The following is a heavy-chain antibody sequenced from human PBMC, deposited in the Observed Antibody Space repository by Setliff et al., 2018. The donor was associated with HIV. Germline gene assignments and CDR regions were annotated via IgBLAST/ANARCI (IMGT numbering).Heavy chain of an antibody. CDR2: IGGHGSII. CDR3: AAVPWGHSSLIIDH. J-gene: IGHJ4*02. Sequence: GESLKISCAASGLIFSSYEMNWVRQAPGKGLEWISFIGGHGSIIHYADSVKGRFTISRDSAKNSVYLQMHSLRVEDTAVYYCAAVPWGHSSLIIDHWGQGTPVTVSS. D-gene: IGHD3-16*01. CDR1: GLIFSSYE. V-gene: IGHV3-48*03.